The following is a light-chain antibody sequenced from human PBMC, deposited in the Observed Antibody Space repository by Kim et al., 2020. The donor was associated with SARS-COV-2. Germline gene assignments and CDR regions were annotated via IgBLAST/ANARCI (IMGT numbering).Light chain of an antibody. CDR3: SSYAGTDNLL. J-gene: IGLJ3*02. CDR1: SSDVGGYNY. CDR2: EVT. Sequence: QSALTQPPSASGSPGKSVTISCTGTSSDVGGYNYVSWYQQHPGKAPKLIIYEVTKRPSGVPDRFSGSKSGNTASLTVSGLQAEDEADYYCSSYAGTDNLLFGGGTKLTGL. V-gene: IGLV2-8*01.